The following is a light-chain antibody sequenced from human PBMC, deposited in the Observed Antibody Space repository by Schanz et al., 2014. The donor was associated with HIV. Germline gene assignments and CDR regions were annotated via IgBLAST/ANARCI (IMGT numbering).Light chain of an antibody. Sequence: EIVLTQSPGTLSLSPGERATLSCRASQSVTSNYLAWYQQKPGQAPRLLIFGASNRATGIPDRFSGTGSGTEFTLTISSLQSEDFVVYYCQQYNDWRLTFGGGTKVEI. J-gene: IGKJ4*01. CDR1: QSVTSN. V-gene: IGKV3D-15*01. CDR2: GAS. CDR3: QQYNDWRLT.